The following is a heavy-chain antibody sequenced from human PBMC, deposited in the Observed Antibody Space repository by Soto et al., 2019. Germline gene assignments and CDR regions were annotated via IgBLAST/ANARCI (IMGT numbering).Heavy chain of an antibody. D-gene: IGHD3-3*01. CDR3: GRSPACITIFVIDYFMDV. J-gene: IGHJ6*04. CDR1: GFTFSGYY. V-gene: IGHV3-13*01. Sequence: GGSLRLSCAASGFTFSGYYMHWVRQATGKGLEWVSDIGTAGNTYYPGSVKGRFTISRENAKNSLYLQMNSLRAGDTAVYYCGRSPACITIFVIDYFMDVWGKGTTVSVSS. CDR2: IGTAGNT.